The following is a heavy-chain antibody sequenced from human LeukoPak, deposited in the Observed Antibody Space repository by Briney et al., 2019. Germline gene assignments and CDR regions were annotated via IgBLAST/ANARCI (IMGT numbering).Heavy chain of an antibody. Sequence: PSETLSLTCTVSGGSISSSSYYWGWIRQPPGKGLEWIGSIYYSGSTYYNPSLKSRVTISVDTSKNQFSLKLSSVTAADTAVYYCAKGGNYYNSSGYDMDYGGQGTLVPVSS. CDR3: AKGGNYYNSSGYDMDY. CDR1: GGSISSSSYY. CDR2: IYYSGST. D-gene: IGHD3-22*01. J-gene: IGHJ4*02. V-gene: IGHV4-39*01.